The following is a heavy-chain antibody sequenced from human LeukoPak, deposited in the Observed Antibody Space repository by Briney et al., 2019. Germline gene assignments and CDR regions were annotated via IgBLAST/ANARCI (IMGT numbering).Heavy chain of an antibody. CDR1: GGTFSSYA. Sequence: SVKVSCKASGGTFSSYAISWVRQAPGQGLEWMGGIIPIFGTANYAQKFQGRVTITADESTSTAYMELRSLRSDDTAVYYCAREVYCSGGSCYYYYGMDVWGQGTTVTVSS. CDR3: AREVYCSGGSCYYYYGMDV. J-gene: IGHJ6*02. V-gene: IGHV1-69*13. D-gene: IGHD2-15*01. CDR2: IIPIFGTA.